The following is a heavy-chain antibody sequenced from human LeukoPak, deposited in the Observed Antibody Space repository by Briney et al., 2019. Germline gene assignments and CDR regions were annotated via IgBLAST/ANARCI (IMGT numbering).Heavy chain of an antibody. J-gene: IGHJ4*02. V-gene: IGHV1-3*01. D-gene: IGHD6-13*01. CDR2: INAGNGNT. CDR3: ARVPFIASTGTLYFDY. Sequence: ASVKVSCKASGYTFTSYSIHWVRQAPGQRLEWMGWINAGNGNTKYSQNFQGRVTISRDTSATIVYMELSSLRSEDTAVYYCARVPFIASTGTLYFDYWGQGTLVTVSS. CDR1: GYTFTSYS.